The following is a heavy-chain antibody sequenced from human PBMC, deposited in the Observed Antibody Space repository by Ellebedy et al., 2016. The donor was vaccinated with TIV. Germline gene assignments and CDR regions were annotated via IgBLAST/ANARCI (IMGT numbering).Heavy chain of an antibody. J-gene: IGHJ5*02. CDR1: GGSISNSDYY. CDR3: ARDPALPRGRCDT. CDR2: LYYSGSA. Sequence: MPSETLSLTCTVSGGSISNSDYYWNWIRQPPGKGLEWIGSLYYSGSAYYNPSLKSRVTVSVDTSKNQFSLNLSSVTAADTAVYYCARDPALPRGRCDTWGQGTLVTVSS. V-gene: IGHV4-39*07.